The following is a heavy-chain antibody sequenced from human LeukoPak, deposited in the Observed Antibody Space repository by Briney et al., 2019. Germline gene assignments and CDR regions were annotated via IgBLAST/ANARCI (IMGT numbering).Heavy chain of an antibody. D-gene: IGHD6-13*01. Sequence: GRSLRLSCSASGFTFSSYAMHWASQDPGNGLEYVSSISSNGGSTYYADSVKGRFTISRDNSKNTLYLQMNSLRAEDTAVYYCARKGGIAIYWGQGTLVTVSS. CDR3: ARKGGIAIY. V-gene: IGHV3-64*04. CDR2: ISSNGGST. CDR1: GFTFSSYA. J-gene: IGHJ4*02.